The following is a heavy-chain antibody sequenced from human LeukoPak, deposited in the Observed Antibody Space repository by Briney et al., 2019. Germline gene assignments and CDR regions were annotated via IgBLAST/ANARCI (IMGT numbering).Heavy chain of an antibody. CDR1: GGSISSYY. V-gene: IGHV4-4*07. D-gene: IGHD3-10*01. J-gene: IGHJ5*02. CDR3: ARALWVGDQGWFDP. Sequence: SETLSLTCTVSGGSISSYYWSWIRQPAGKGLEWIGRIYTSGSTNYNPSLKSRVTMSVDTSKNQFSLKLSSVTAADTAVYYCARALWVGDQGWFDPWGQGTLVTVSS. CDR2: IYTSGST.